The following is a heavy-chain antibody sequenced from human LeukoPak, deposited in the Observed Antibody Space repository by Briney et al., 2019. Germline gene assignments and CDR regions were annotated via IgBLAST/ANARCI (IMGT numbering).Heavy chain of an antibody. V-gene: IGHV3-7*01. CDR3: ARRYMATSAEDFDY. CDR2: INQEESEK. J-gene: IGHJ4*02. Sequence: PGGSLRLSCADSGFTFNRYWMTWVRQALGKGLEWVANINQEESEKYYVDSVRGRFTISRDNAKNSLYLQMNSLRAEDTAVYYCARRYMATSAEDFDYWGQGTLVTVSS. CDR1: GFTFNRYW. D-gene: IGHD3-16*02.